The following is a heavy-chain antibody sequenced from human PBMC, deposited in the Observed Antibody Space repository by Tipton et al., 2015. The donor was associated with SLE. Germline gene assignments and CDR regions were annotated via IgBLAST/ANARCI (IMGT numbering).Heavy chain of an antibody. CDR3: ARGSYDSSGYHNWEFDY. J-gene: IGHJ4*02. CDR2: FIHSETT. CDR1: GASFSDYY. Sequence: TLSLTCAVDGASFSDYYWMWVRQPPGKGLEWIGEFIHSETTNYNPSLKSRVTISVDTSKNQFSLKLSSVTAADTAVYYCARGSYDSSGYHNWEFDYWGQGTLVTVSS. V-gene: IGHV4-34*01. D-gene: IGHD3-22*01.